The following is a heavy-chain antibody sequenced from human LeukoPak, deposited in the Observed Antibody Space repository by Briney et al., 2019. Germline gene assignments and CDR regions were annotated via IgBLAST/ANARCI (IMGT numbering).Heavy chain of an antibody. Sequence: PSETLSLTCTVSGGSISSDNYYWGWIRQPPGKGLEWIGSIYYSGTTYYNPSLKSRVTISVDTSKNQFSLKLSSVTAADTAVYYCARIAVAGLVPYYYYYMDVWGKGTTVTISS. CDR2: IYYSGTT. CDR1: GGSISSDNYY. D-gene: IGHD6-19*01. J-gene: IGHJ6*03. CDR3: ARIAVAGLVPYYYYYMDV. V-gene: IGHV4-39*07.